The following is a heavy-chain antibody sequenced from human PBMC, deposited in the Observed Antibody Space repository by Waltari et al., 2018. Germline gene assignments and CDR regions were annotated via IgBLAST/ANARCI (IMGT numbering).Heavy chain of an antibody. CDR3: ASIGVAVAGTSDDY. V-gene: IGHV1-69*08. Sequence: QVQLVQSGAEVKKPGSSVKVSCKASGGTFSSYAISWVRQAPGQGLEWMGRSIPIFGTANYAQKFQGRVTSTADKSTSTADMERSSLRSEDTAVYYCASIGVAVAGTSDDYWGQGTLVTVSS. D-gene: IGHD6-19*01. CDR1: GGTFSSYA. CDR2: SIPIFGTA. J-gene: IGHJ4*02.